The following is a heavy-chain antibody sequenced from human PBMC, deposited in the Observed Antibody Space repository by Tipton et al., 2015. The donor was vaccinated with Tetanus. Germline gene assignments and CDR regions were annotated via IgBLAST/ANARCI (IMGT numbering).Heavy chain of an antibody. CDR2: IYYSGTT. Sequence: TLSLTCTVSGGSISSSSFYWGWIRQPPGKELERIGSIYYSGTTYYNPSLKSRVTISVDTSKNQFSLRLSSVTAADTAVYYCARRQTYCTNGVCPFENWGQGSLVTVSS. J-gene: IGHJ4*02. CDR3: ARRQTYCTNGVCPFEN. V-gene: IGHV4-39*01. CDR1: GGSISSSSFY. D-gene: IGHD2-8*01.